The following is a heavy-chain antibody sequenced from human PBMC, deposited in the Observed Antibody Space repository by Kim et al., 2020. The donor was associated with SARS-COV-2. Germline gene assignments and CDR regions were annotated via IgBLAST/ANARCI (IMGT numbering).Heavy chain of an antibody. CDR2: IYYSGST. V-gene: IGHV4-61*01. CDR3: ARVGFRYSSSWYEQNYLDY. CDR1: GGSVSSGSYY. Sequence: SETLSLTCTVSGGSVSSGSYYWSWIRQPPGKGLEWIGYIYYSGSTNYNPSLKSRVTISVDTSKNQFSLKLSSVTAADTAVYYCARVGFRYSSSWYEQNYLDYWGQGTLVTVSS. J-gene: IGHJ4*02. D-gene: IGHD6-13*01.